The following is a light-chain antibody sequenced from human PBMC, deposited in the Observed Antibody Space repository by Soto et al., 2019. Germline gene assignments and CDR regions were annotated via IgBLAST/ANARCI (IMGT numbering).Light chain of an antibody. CDR1: QSVSSSY. CDR2: GAS. J-gene: IGKJ5*01. V-gene: IGKV3-20*01. Sequence: EIGLTQSPGTLSLSPGERATLSCGASQSVSSSYLAWYQQKPGQAPRLLIYGASSRATGIPDRFSGSGSGTDFTLTISRLEPEDFAVYYCQQYGSSPPITFGQGTRLEIK. CDR3: QQYGSSPPIT.